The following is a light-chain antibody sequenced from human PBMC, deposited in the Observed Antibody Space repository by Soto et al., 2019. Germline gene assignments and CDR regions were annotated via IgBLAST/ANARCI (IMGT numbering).Light chain of an antibody. CDR1: QTISSW. V-gene: IGKV1-5*03. CDR3: QHYNSYSEA. Sequence: DIQLTQSPSTLSASVGDTVTITCRASQTISSWLAWYQQKPGKAPKLLIYTASTLKSGVPSRFSGSGSGTEFTLTISSLQPDDFATYYCQHYNSYSEAFGQGTKVDIK. CDR2: TAS. J-gene: IGKJ1*01.